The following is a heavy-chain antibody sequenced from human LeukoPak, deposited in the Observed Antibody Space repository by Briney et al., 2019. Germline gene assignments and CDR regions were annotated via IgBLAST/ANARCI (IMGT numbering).Heavy chain of an antibody. CDR1: GDSISSYY. CDR2: IYYSGNT. D-gene: IGHD2-15*01. J-gene: IGHJ4*02. CDR3: ARPARYCSGGSCWDY. V-gene: IGHV4-59*01. Sequence: SETLSLTCSVSGDSISSYYWSWIRQPPGKGLEWIGNIYYSGNTNYIPSLKSRVTISVDTSKNQFSLKLTSVTAADTAIYYCARPARYCSGGSCWDYWGQGTLVTVSS.